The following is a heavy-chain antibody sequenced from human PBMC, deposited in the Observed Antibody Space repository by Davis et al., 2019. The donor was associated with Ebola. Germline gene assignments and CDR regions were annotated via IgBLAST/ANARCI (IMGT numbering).Heavy chain of an antibody. CDR2: IKPNSGGT. J-gene: IGHJ5*02. Sequence: ASAKVFCKASGYTFTGNYMHWVRQAPGQGLEWMGWIKPNSGGTNYAQKFKGRVTMTRDTSISTAYMELSRLRSDDTAVYYCARDRPAAIRSVNWFDPWGQGTLVTVSS. V-gene: IGHV1-2*02. CDR1: GYTFTGNY. CDR3: ARDRPAAIRSVNWFDP. D-gene: IGHD2-2*02.